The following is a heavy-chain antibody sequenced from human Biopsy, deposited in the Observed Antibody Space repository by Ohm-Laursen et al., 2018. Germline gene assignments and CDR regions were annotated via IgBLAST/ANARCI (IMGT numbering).Heavy chain of an antibody. D-gene: IGHD4-11*01. Sequence: GTLSLTCPVSGDSVTKYYWSWIRQPPGKGLEWIGHIYYSVMTNYNPSLQSRVSISVDTSRYQVSLTLSSVTAADTAVYYCARDSGILNYGNFKYYHYYGMDVWGQGTKVTVSS. CDR2: IYYSVMT. V-gene: IGHV4-59*02. CDR3: ARDSGILNYGNFKYYHYYGMDV. CDR1: GDSVTKYY. J-gene: IGHJ6*02.